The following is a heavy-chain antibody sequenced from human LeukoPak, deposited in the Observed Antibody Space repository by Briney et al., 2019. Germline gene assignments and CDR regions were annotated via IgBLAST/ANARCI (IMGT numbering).Heavy chain of an antibody. Sequence: PSQTLSLTCTVSGGSINSGDYSWSWIRQPPGKGLEWIGYIYYSGSTYYNPSLESRLSISVDTSKNQFSLNLGSVTAADTAVYYCARGPLRIAQLVRAYYYYGMDVWGQGTTVTVSS. J-gene: IGHJ6*02. CDR1: GGSINSGDYS. CDR2: IYYSGST. CDR3: ARGPLRIAQLVRAYYYYGMDV. D-gene: IGHD6-6*01. V-gene: IGHV4-30-4*01.